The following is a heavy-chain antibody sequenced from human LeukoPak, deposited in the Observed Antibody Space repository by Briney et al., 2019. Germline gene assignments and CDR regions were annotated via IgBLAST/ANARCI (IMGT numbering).Heavy chain of an antibody. Sequence: CVSRINSDATTTNSAYSVKGRFTISREKAKNKLYVEMNTLRVEDTAVYYCARAGWYRWDYWGQGTLVTVSS. J-gene: IGHJ4*02. D-gene: IGHD6-19*01. V-gene: IGHV3-74*01. CDR2: INSDATTT. CDR3: ARAGWYRWDY.